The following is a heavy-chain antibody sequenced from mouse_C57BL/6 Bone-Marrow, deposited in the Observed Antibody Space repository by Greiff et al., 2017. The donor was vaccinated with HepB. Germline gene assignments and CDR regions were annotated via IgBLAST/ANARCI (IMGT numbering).Heavy chain of an antibody. J-gene: IGHJ4*01. CDR1: GYTFTSYW. CDR3: ARAYYGSSSFGMDY. Sequence: VQLQQPGAELVRPGSSVKLSCKASGYTFTSYWMHWVKQRPIQGLEWIGNIDPSDSETHYNQKFKDKATLTVDKSSSTAYMQLSSLTSEDSAVYYCARAYYGSSSFGMDYWGQGTSVTVSS. CDR2: IDPSDSET. D-gene: IGHD1-1*01. V-gene: IGHV1-52*01.